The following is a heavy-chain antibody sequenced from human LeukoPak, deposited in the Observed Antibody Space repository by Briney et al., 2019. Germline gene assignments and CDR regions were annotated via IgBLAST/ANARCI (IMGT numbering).Heavy chain of an antibody. V-gene: IGHV3-33*06. CDR3: AKAIYSRGWRQAFDY. CDR1: GFTFSSYG. Sequence: GGSLRLSCAASGFTFSSYGMHWVRQAPGKGLEWVAVIWYDGSNKYYADSVKGRFTISRDNSKNTLYLQMNSLRAEDTAVYYCAKAIYSRGWRQAFDYWGQGTLVTVPS. D-gene: IGHD6-19*01. CDR2: IWYDGSNK. J-gene: IGHJ4*02.